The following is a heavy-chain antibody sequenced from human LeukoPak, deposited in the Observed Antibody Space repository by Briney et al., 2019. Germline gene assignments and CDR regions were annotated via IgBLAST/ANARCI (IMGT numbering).Heavy chain of an antibody. D-gene: IGHD3-10*01. CDR2: IYDGGST. J-gene: IGHJ3*02. CDR3: ARCYGSGDVFDI. CDR1: GGSISSGGYY. V-gene: IGHV4-31*03. Sequence: SETLSLTCTVSGGSISSGGYYWGWVRQHPGKGLEWIGYIYDGGSTYYSPSLKSRITTSVDTSKSQFSLKLSSVTAADTAVYYCARCYGSGDVFDIWGQGTMVTVSS.